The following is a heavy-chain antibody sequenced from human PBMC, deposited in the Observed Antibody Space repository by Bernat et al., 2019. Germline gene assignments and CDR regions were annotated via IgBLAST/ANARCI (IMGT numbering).Heavy chain of an antibody. D-gene: IGHD6-19*01. CDR1: GFTFSSYA. Sequence: QVQLVESGGGVVQPGRSLRLSCAASGFTFSSYAMHWVRQAPGKGLEWVAVISYDGSNKYYADSVKGRFTISRDNSKNTLYLQMNSLRAEDTAVYYCAICTAGYSSGWYLLNYYMDVWGRGTTVTVS. CDR3: AICTAGYSSGWYLLNYYMDV. CDR2: ISYDGSNK. J-gene: IGHJ6*03. V-gene: IGHV3-30*01.